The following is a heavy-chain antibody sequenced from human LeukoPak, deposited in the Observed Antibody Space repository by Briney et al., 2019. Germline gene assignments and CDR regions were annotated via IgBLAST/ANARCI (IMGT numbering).Heavy chain of an antibody. J-gene: IGHJ4*02. V-gene: IGHV3-30-3*01. D-gene: IGHD3-22*01. Sequence: QTGGSLRLSCAASGFTFSSYAMHWVRQAPGKGLEWVAVISYDGSNKYYADSVKGRFTISRDNSKNTLYLQMNSLRVEDTAVYYCASALTSSYDSSGYPYYFDYWGQGTLVTVSS. CDR1: GFTFSSYA. CDR2: ISYDGSNK. CDR3: ASALTSSYDSSGYPYYFDY.